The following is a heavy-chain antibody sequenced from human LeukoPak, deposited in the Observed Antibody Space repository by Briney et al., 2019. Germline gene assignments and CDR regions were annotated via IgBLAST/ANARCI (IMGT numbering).Heavy chain of an antibody. J-gene: IGHJ5*02. V-gene: IGHV3-48*01. CDR1: GFPFSSYS. D-gene: IGHD1-7*01. CDR3: ARVTGTTSVVMDS. CDR2: IISSSLTI. Sequence: GGSLSLSCAASGFPFSSYSMNWVRQAPGGGLEWVSYIISSSLTIYYADSVKGRFIVSRDNGKDSVFLQMSSLTAEDTAVYYCARVTGTTSVVMDSWGQGTLVTVSS.